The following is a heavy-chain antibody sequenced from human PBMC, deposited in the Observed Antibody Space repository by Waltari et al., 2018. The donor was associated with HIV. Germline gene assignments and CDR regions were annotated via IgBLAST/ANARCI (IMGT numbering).Heavy chain of an antibody. J-gene: IGHJ6*02. CDR3: ANEFTYYDFWSGYYGMDV. Sequence: EVQLLESGGGLVQPGGSLRLSCAASGFTFSSYAMRCVRQAHGKGLEWVSAISGSGGSTYYADSVKGRFTISRDNSKNMLYLQMNSLRAEDTAVYYCANEFTYYDFWSGYYGMDVWGQGTTVTVSS. V-gene: IGHV3-23*01. D-gene: IGHD3-3*01. CDR2: ISGSGGST. CDR1: GFTFSSYA.